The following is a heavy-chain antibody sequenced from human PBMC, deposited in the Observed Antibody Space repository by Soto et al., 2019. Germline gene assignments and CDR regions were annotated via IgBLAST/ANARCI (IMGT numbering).Heavy chain of an antibody. CDR1: GGSISSYY. CDR3: ARADGWLDSWFDP. CDR2: IYYSGST. V-gene: IGHV4-59*01. J-gene: IGHJ5*02. Sequence: SETLSLTCTVSGGSISSYYWSWIRQPPGKGLEWIGYIYYSGSTNYNPSLKSRVTISVDTSKNQFSLKLSSVTAADTAVYYCARADGWLDSWFDPWGQGTLVTVSS. D-gene: IGHD6-19*01.